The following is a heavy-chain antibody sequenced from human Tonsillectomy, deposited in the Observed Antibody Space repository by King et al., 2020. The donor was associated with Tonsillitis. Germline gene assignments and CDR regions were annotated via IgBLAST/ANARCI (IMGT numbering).Heavy chain of an antibody. CDR1: GFSFSSYW. CDR2: IKQDGSEK. D-gene: IGHD3-16*01. Sequence: VQLVESGGGLVQPGGSLRLSCAASGFSFSSYWMNWVRQAPGKGLEWVANIKQDGSEKHYVDSVKGRFTISRDNAKNSLYLQMNSLRAEDTAVYYCARDRGITLYYYYGMDVWGQGTTVTVSS. V-gene: IGHV3-7*01. CDR3: ARDRGITLYYYYGMDV. J-gene: IGHJ6*02.